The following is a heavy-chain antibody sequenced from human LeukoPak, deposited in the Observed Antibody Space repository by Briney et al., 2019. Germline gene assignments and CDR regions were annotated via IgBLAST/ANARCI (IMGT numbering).Heavy chain of an antibody. CDR1: GFTVSGNY. CDR3: AKTAVPAAILSWFDP. J-gene: IGHJ5*02. Sequence: PGGSLRLSCAASGFTVSGNYMNWVRQAPGKGLEWVSVIYSGGSTYYAASVKGRFTISRGNSKNTLYLQMNSLRAEDTAVYYCAKTAVPAAILSWFDPWGQGTLVTVSS. D-gene: IGHD2-2*01. CDR2: IYSGGST. V-gene: IGHV3-53*01.